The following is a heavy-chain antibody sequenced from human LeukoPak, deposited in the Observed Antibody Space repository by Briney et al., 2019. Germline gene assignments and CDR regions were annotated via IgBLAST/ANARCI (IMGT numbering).Heavy chain of an antibody. Sequence: SETLSLTCAVYGGSFSGSYWSWIRQPPGKGLEWIGEINHSGSTNYNPSLKSRVTISVDTSKNQFSLRLSSVTAADTAVYYCARARYSRQFDPWGQGTLVTVSS. J-gene: IGHJ5*02. CDR1: GGSFSGSY. CDR2: INHSGST. V-gene: IGHV4-34*01. D-gene: IGHD6-13*01. CDR3: ARARYSRQFDP.